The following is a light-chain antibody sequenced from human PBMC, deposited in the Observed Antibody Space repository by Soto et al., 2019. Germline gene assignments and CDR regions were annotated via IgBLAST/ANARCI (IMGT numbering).Light chain of an antibody. V-gene: IGKV1-17*01. CDR1: QGIKKD. CDR2: GAS. Sequence: DIQMTQSPSSLSASVGDRVTITCRASQGIKKDLGWYQQKPGKAPKRLIYGASSLQSGVPPRFSGSGYGTEFTLTISSLQPEDVATYYCLQHNSYPPAFGGGTKVEIK. CDR3: LQHNSYPPA. J-gene: IGKJ4*01.